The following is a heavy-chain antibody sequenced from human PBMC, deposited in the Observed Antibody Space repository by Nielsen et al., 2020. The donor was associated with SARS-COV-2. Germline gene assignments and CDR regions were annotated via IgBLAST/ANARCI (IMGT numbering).Heavy chain of an antibody. D-gene: IGHD2-2*02. Sequence: ASVKVSCKASGYTFTGYYMHWVRQAPGQGLEWMGRINPNSGGTNYAQKLQGRVTMTTDTSTSTAYMELRSLRSDDTAVYYCARVIWSSYTALDYWGQGTLVTVSS. V-gene: IGHV1-2*06. CDR2: INPNSGGT. CDR1: GYTFTGYY. J-gene: IGHJ4*02. CDR3: ARVIWSSYTALDY.